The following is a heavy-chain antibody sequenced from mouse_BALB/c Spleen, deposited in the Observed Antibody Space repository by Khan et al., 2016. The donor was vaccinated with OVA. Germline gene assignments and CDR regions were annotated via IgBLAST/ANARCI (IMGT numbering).Heavy chain of an antibody. D-gene: IGHD2-4*01. CDR2: INYSGNT. Sequence: QLEESGPGLVKPSQSLSLTCTVTGYSITSEYAWNWIRQFPGNKLEWMGYINYSGNTRFNPSLKSRASITRDTSKNQFFLQLNSVTTEETATYYCARKDYYDYDPFPYWGQWTLVTVSA. CDR1: GYSITSEYA. V-gene: IGHV3-2*02. CDR3: ARKDYYDYDPFPY. J-gene: IGHJ3*01.